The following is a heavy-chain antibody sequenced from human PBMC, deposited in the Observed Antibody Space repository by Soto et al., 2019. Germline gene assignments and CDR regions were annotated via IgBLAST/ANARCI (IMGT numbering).Heavy chain of an antibody. CDR2: ISAYNGNT. Sequence: ASVKVSCKASGYTFTSYGISWVRPAPGQGLEWMGWISAYNGNTNYAQKLQGRVTMTTDTSTSTAYMELRSLRSDDTAVYYCARDRYDSSGYYIGDAFDIWGQGTMVTVSS. CDR3: ARDRYDSSGYYIGDAFDI. CDR1: GYTFTSYG. D-gene: IGHD3-22*01. J-gene: IGHJ3*02. V-gene: IGHV1-18*01.